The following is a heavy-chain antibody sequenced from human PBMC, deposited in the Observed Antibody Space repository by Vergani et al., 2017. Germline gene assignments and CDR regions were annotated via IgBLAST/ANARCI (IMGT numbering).Heavy chain of an antibody. CDR3: ARVPLGYCSSTSCRNPYYYYYMDV. Sequence: QVQLVQSGAEVQKPGASVKVSCKASGYTFTSYGISWVRQAPGQGLEWMGWISAYNGNTNYAQKLQGRVTMTTDTSTSTAYMELRSLRSDDTAVYYCARVPLGYCSSTSCRNPYYYYYMDVWGKGTTVTVSS. J-gene: IGHJ6*03. V-gene: IGHV1-18*01. CDR1: GYTFTSYG. D-gene: IGHD2-2*01. CDR2: ISAYNGNT.